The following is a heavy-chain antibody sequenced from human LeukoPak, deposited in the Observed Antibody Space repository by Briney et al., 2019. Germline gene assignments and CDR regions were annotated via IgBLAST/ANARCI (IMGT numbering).Heavy chain of an antibody. CDR3: ATDFWSGYYDHGYFDL. CDR1: GDSVSSNSAA. CDR2: TYYRSKWYN. J-gene: IGHJ2*01. V-gene: IGHV6-1*01. D-gene: IGHD3-3*01. Sequence: SQTLSLTCAISGDSVSSNSAAWNWLRQSPSRGLEWLGRTYYRSKWYNDYAVAVKSRITINPDTSKNHFSLQLNSVTPEDTAVYYCATDFWSGYYDHGYFDLWGRGTLVTVSS.